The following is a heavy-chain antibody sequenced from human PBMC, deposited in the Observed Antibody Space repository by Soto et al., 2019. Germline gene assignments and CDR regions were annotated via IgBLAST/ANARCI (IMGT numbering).Heavy chain of an antibody. Sequence: QITLKESGPTLVKPTQTLTLTCTFSGFSLSTSGLGVGWIRQPPGKALEWLALIYWDDDKRYSPSLKSRLTITKDPYKNQVVLTMTNMDPVDTATYYCAHSIVTASLLDYWGQGTLVTVSS. D-gene: IGHD2-21*02. J-gene: IGHJ4*02. V-gene: IGHV2-5*02. CDR2: IYWDDDK. CDR3: AHSIVTASLLDY. CDR1: GFSLSTSGLG.